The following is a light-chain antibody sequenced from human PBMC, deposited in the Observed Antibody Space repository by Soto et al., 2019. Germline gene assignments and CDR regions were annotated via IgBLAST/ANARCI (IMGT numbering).Light chain of an antibody. J-gene: IGLJ3*02. Sequence: QSALTQPASVSGSPGQSITISCTGTSSDVGSYNLVSWYQQHPGKAPKLMIYEVSKRPSGVSNRFSGSKSGNTASLTISGLQAEDEADYYCCSYAGSWAGWVFGGGTKLTVL. V-gene: IGLV2-23*02. CDR1: SSDVGSYNL. CDR3: CSYAGSWAGWV. CDR2: EVS.